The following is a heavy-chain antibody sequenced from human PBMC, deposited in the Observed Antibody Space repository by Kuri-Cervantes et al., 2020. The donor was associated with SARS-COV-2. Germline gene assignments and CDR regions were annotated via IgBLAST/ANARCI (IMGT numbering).Heavy chain of an antibody. V-gene: IGHV1-69*13. CDR2: IIPIFGTA. J-gene: IGHJ4*02. D-gene: IGHD6-13*01. Sequence: SVKVSCKASGGTFSSYAISWVRQAPGQGLEWMGGIIPIFGTANYAQKFQGRVTITADESTSTAYMELSSLRSEDTAVYYCACSAGQLVWYYFDYWGQGTLVTVSS. CDR3: ACSAGQLVWYYFDY. CDR1: GGTFSSYA.